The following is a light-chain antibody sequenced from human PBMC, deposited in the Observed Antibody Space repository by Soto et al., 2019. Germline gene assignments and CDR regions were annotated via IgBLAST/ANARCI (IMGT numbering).Light chain of an antibody. CDR3: QQRSNWPIT. CDR2: DAS. V-gene: IGKV3D-20*02. Sequence: EIVLTQSPGTLSFSPGERATLSCRASQSVSSSYLAWYQQKPGQAPRLLINDASNRATGIPARFSGSGSGTDFTLTISSLEPEDFAVYYCQQRSNWPITFGQGTRLEIK. J-gene: IGKJ5*01. CDR1: QSVSSSY.